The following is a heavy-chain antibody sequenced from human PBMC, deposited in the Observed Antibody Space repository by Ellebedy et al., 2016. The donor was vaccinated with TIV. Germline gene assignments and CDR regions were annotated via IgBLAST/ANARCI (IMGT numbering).Heavy chain of an antibody. CDR1: GFTFSSYS. J-gene: IGHJ4*02. Sequence: GESLKISCAASGFTFSSYSMNWVRQAPGKGLEWLSYISGSSGDTNYADSVKGRFTISRDNAKNSLYLQMNSLRGEDTAVYYCGRGGVVAGADYWGQGTLVTVSS. CDR3: GRGGVVAGADY. CDR2: ISGSSGDT. V-gene: IGHV3-21*05. D-gene: IGHD6-19*01.